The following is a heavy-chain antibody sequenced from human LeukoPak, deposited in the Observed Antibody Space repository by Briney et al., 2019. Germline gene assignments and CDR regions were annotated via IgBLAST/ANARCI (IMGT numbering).Heavy chain of an antibody. CDR2: IKQDGSEK. D-gene: IGHD3-22*01. J-gene: IGHJ4*02. V-gene: IGHV3-7*01. CDR3: ARDSGNYYESSGYSDY. CDR1: GFTFSRYW. Sequence: PGGSLRLPCAASGFTFSRYWMSWVRQAPGKGLEWVANIKQDGSEKYYVDSVEGRFTISRDNAKSSLYLQMNSLRAEDTAVYYCARDSGNYYESSGYSDYWGQGTLVTVSS.